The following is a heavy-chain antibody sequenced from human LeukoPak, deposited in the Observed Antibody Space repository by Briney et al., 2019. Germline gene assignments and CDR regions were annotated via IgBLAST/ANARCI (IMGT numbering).Heavy chain of an antibody. D-gene: IGHD6-13*01. J-gene: IGHJ5*02. V-gene: IGHV1-8*01. CDR1: GYTFTSYD. CDR3: ARGGVPLAAAGTYWFDP. CDR2: MNPNSGNT. Sequence: PGESLKISCKASGYTFTSYDINWVRQATGQGLEWMGWMNPNSGNTGYAQKFQGRVTMTRNTSISTAYMELSSLRSEDTAVYYCARGGVPLAAAGTYWFDPWGQGTLVTVSS.